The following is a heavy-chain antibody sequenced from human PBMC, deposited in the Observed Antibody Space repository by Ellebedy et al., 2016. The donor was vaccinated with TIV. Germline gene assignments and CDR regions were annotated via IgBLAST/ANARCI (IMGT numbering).Heavy chain of an antibody. J-gene: IGHJ4*02. Sequence: MPSETLSLTCTVSGGSINNNSPYWGWIRQPPGKGLEWIGSIYYSGSTNYNPSLKSRVTISVDTSKNQFSLKLTSVTAADTAVYYCARHRRWIDYGSGSYYSHWGQGTLVTVSS. D-gene: IGHD3-10*01. CDR2: IYYSGST. CDR1: GGSINNNSPY. CDR3: ARHRRWIDYGSGSYYSH. V-gene: IGHV4-39*01.